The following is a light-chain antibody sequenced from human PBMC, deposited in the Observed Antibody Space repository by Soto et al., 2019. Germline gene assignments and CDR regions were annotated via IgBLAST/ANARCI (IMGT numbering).Light chain of an antibody. V-gene: IGLV2-23*02. CDR1: SSDVGRTTL. Sequence: QSALTQPASVTGSPGQSITISCTGTSSDVGRTTLVSWYQQHPGKAPRLMIFEVNKRPSGVSDRFSGSKSGYTASLTISGLQAEDEGDYYCCSHAPGDTYVLFGGGTKVTVL. CDR3: CSHAPGDTYVL. CDR2: EVN. J-gene: IGLJ3*02.